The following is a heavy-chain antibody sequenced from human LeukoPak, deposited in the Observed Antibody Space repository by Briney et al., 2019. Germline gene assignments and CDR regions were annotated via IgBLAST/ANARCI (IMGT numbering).Heavy chain of an antibody. Sequence: GGSLRLSCAASGFTFSVYAMRWVRQAPGKGREWVAAIWSDGSEKWYGDSGKGRFTNSRYNAKNTAYLQMNSLRAEDTAIYYCAKDVGGGSGTDHWGQGTLFTVSS. CDR2: IWSDGSEK. CDR3: AKDVGGGSGTDH. CDR1: GFTFSVYA. V-gene: IGHV3-30*02. D-gene: IGHD2-15*01. J-gene: IGHJ4*02.